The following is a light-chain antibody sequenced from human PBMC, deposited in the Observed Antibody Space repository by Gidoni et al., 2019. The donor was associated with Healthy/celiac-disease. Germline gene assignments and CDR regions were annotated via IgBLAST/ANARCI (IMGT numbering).Light chain of an antibody. V-gene: IGLV3-25*03. CDR2: KDS. CDR3: QSADSSGTYPYWV. Sequence: SYELTQPPSVPVSPGQTARITCSGDALPKQYAYWYQQKPGQAPVLVIYKDSERPSGIPERFSGASSGTTVTLTISGVQAEDEADYYCQSADSSGTYPYWVFGGGTKLTVL. CDR1: ALPKQY. J-gene: IGLJ3*02.